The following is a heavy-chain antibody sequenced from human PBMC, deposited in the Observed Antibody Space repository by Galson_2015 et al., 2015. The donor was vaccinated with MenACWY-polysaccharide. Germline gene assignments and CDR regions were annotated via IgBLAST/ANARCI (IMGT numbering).Heavy chain of an antibody. CDR1: GFTFSNYW. Sequence: SLRLSCAASGFTFSNYWMGWLRQAPGKGLEWVAIIKGDGSVKLYEDSVRGRFTISRDNAKNSLYLQMDSLRAEDTAIYYCTRDPAFGAVDLWGQGTMVIVSS. V-gene: IGHV3-7*01. D-gene: IGHD3-16*01. CDR2: IKGDGSVK. CDR3: TRDPAFGAVDL. J-gene: IGHJ3*01.